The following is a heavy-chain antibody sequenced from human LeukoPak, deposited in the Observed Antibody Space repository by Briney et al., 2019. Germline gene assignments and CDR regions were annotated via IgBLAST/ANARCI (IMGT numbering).Heavy chain of an antibody. V-gene: IGHV4-61*05. CDR1: GGSISSSSYY. J-gene: IGHJ4*02. Sequence: SETLSLTCTVSGGSISSSSYYWGWIRQPPGKGLEWIGYIYYSGSTNYNPSLKSRVTISVDTSKNQFSLKLSSVTAADTAVYYCARHFGSSWSGLFDYWGQGTLVTVSS. CDR2: IYYSGST. CDR3: ARHFGSSWSGLFDY. D-gene: IGHD6-13*01.